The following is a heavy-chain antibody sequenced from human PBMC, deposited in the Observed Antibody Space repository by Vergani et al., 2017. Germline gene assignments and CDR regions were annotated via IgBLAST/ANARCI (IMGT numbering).Heavy chain of an antibody. CDR3: ARHRPCGGDCYGWFDP. D-gene: IGHD2-21*02. J-gene: IGHJ5*02. CDR1: GYSFTSYW. CDR2: IDPSDSYT. Sequence: EVQLVQSGAEVKKPGESLRISCKGSGYSFTSYWISWVRQMPGKGLEWMGRIDPSDSYTNYSPSFQGHVTISADKSISTAYLQWSSLKASDTAMYYCARHRPCGGDCYGWFDPWGQGTLVTVSS. V-gene: IGHV5-10-1*01.